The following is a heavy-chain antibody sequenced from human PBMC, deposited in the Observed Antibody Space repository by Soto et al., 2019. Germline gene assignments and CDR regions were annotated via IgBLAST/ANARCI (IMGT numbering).Heavy chain of an antibody. CDR2: ISGSGGST. D-gene: IGHD3-3*01. Sequence: LRLSCAASGFTFSSYAMSWVRQAPGKGLEWVSAISGSGGSTYYADSVKGRFTISRDNSKNTLYLQMNSLRAEDTAVYYCAKREDFWRIYYYYGMDVWGQGTTVTVSS. J-gene: IGHJ6*02. V-gene: IGHV3-23*01. CDR3: AKREDFWRIYYYYGMDV. CDR1: GFTFSSYA.